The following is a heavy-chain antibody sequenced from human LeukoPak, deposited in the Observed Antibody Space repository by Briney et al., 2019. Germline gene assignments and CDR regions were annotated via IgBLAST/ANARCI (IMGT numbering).Heavy chain of an antibody. V-gene: IGHV3-23*01. CDR1: GFTFSNYA. CDR3: AKFPIMSPVAFFDF. J-gene: IGHJ4*02. D-gene: IGHD4-23*01. CDR2: ISSRGDGT. Sequence: GGSLRLSCAASGFTFSNYAMSWVRQAPGKGLEWVSTISSRGDGTYYADSVKGRSSISRDNSKNTLYLHMNSLRAEDTAVYYCAKFPIMSPVAFFDFWGRGVLVTVSS.